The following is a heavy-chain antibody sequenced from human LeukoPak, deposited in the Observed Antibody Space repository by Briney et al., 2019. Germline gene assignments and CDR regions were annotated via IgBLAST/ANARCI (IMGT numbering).Heavy chain of an antibody. J-gene: IGHJ4*02. D-gene: IGHD3-3*01. CDR2: ISGSGGST. CDR3: AKSLGVADVVGY. Sequence: GGSLRLSCAASGFTFSSYAMSWVRQAPGKGLEWVSAISGSGGSTYYADSVKGRFTISRDSSKNTLYLQMNSLRAEDTAVYYCAKSLGVADVVGYWGQGTLVTVSS. CDR1: GFTFSSYA. V-gene: IGHV3-23*01.